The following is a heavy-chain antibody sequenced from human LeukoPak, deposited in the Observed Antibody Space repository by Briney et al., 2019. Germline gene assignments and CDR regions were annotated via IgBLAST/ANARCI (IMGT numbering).Heavy chain of an antibody. CDR1: GGSISSYY. V-gene: IGHV4-59*01. CDR3: ARSGDSSGYYLFDY. CDR2: IYYSGST. D-gene: IGHD3-22*01. Sequence: SETLSLTCTVSGGSISSYYWSSIRQPPGKGLEWIGYIYYSGSTNYTPSLKSRVTISVDTSKNQFSLKLSSVTAADTAVYYCARSGDSSGYYLFDYWGQGALVTVSS. J-gene: IGHJ4*02.